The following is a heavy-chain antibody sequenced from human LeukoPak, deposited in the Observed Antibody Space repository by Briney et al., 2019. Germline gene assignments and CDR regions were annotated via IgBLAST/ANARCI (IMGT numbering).Heavy chain of an antibody. CDR1: GFTFSNAW. CDR3: TTVIRWFGELSDY. Sequence: GGSLRLSCAASGFTFSNAWMSWVRQAPGVGLEWVGRIKSKTDGGTTDYAAPVKGRFTISRDDSKNTLYLQMNSLKTEDTAVYYCTTVIRWFGELSDYWGQGTLVTVSS. CDR2: IKSKTDGGTT. D-gene: IGHD3-10*01. J-gene: IGHJ4*02. V-gene: IGHV3-15*01.